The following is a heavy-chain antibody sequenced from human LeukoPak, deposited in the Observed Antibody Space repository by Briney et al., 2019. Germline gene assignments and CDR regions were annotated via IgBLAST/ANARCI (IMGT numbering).Heavy chain of an antibody. Sequence: ASVKVYCKASGYTFTGYYMHWVRQAPGQGLEWMGWINPNSGGTNYAQKFQGRVTMTRDTSISTAYMELSRLRSDDTAVYYCARYEQQLETLDYWGQGTLVTVSS. J-gene: IGHJ4*02. V-gene: IGHV1-2*02. CDR2: INPNSGGT. CDR1: GYTFTGYY. CDR3: ARYEQQLETLDY. D-gene: IGHD6-13*01.